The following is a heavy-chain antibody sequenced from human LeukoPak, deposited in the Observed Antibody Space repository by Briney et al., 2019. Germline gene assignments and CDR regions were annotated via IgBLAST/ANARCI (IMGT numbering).Heavy chain of an antibody. CDR1: GFTFSSYG. Sequence: GGSLRLSCAASGFTFSSYGMHWVRQAPGKGLEWVAVISYDGSNKYYADSVKGRFTISRDNSKNTLYLQMNSLRAEDTAVYYCAKATTVVTGRFDYWGQGTLVTVSS. CDR2: ISYDGSNK. J-gene: IGHJ4*02. CDR3: AKATTVVTGRFDY. V-gene: IGHV3-30*18. D-gene: IGHD4-23*01.